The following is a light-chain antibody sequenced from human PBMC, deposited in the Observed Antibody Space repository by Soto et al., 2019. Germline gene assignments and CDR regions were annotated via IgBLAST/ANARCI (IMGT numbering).Light chain of an antibody. CDR1: QSVSSSS. CDR3: QYYDSLSGST. V-gene: IGKV3-20*01. J-gene: IGKJ5*01. Sequence: EIVLTQSPGTLSLSPGERATLSCRASQSVSSSSLAWYXQKPRHXXXLXXXXAXRRATGTADRFSGSGSGIDFTLTISRLELEDFEVFYCQYYDSLSGSTFGHRTRRESK. CDR2: XAX.